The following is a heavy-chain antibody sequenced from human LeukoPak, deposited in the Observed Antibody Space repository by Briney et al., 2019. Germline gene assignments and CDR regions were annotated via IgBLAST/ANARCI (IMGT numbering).Heavy chain of an antibody. V-gene: IGHV3-23*01. Sequence: GSLRLSCAASGFTFSSYAMSWVRQAPGKGLEWVSAISGSGGSTYYADSVKGRFTISRDNSKNTLYLQMNSLRAEDTAVYYCAKGTASTRITYYYDSSGSYYFDYWGQGTLVTVSS. D-gene: IGHD3-22*01. CDR1: GFTFSSYA. J-gene: IGHJ4*02. CDR2: ISGSGGST. CDR3: AKGTASTRITYYYDSSGSYYFDY.